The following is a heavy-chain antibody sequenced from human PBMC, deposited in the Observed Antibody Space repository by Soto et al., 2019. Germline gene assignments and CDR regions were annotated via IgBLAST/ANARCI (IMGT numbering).Heavy chain of an antibody. V-gene: IGHV1-3*01. CDR1: GYTFTSYA. CDR2: INAGNGNT. Sequence: SSVKVSCKASGYTFTSYAIHWVRQAPGQRLEWMGWINAGNGNTRYSQKFQGRVIITRDTSAGTAYMELRSLRSEDTAVYYCATALVALNWCQGNLVTVSS. D-gene: IGHD5-12*01. J-gene: IGHJ4*01. CDR3: ATALVALN.